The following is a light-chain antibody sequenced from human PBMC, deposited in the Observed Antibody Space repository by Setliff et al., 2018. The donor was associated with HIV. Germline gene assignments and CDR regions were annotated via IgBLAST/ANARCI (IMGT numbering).Light chain of an antibody. J-gene: IGLJ1*01. V-gene: IGLV2-8*01. CDR1: SSDVGGYNY. CDR3: NSKTGDSIYV. CDR2: EVT. Sequence: QSALAQPPSASGSPGQSVTISCTGTSSDVGGYNYVSWYQQHPGKAPKLMIYEVTKRPSGVPDRFSGSTSGNTASLTVSGLQAEDEADYYCNSKTGDSIYVFGSGTKVTVL.